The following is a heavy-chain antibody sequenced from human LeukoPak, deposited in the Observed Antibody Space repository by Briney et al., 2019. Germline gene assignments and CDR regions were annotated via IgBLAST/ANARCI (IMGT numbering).Heavy chain of an antibody. CDR1: GGSFSGYY. V-gene: IGHV4-34*01. CDR2: INHSGST. Sequence: SETLSLTCAVYGGSFSGYYWSWIRQPPGKGLEWIGEINHSGSTNYNPSLKSRVTISVDTSKNQFSLKLSSVTAADTAVYYCARGRGIFGVTGRFDPWGQGTLVTVSS. D-gene: IGHD3-3*01. J-gene: IGHJ5*02. CDR3: ARGRGIFGVTGRFDP.